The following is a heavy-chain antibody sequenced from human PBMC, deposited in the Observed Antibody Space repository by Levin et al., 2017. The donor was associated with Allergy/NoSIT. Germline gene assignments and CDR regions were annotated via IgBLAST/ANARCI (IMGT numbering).Heavy chain of an antibody. CDR1: GGSISSYH. CDR2: IYYSGST. CDR3: ARDRVVAGSGTYYYYGMAV. Sequence: SQTLSLTCFVSGGSISSYHWSWIRQPPGKGLEWIGYIYYSGSTNYNPSIKSRVTISVDTSKNQFSLTLNSVTAADTAVYYCARDRVVAGSGTYYYYGMAVWGQGTTVTVSS. V-gene: IGHV4-59*01. J-gene: IGHJ6*02. D-gene: IGHD6-19*01.